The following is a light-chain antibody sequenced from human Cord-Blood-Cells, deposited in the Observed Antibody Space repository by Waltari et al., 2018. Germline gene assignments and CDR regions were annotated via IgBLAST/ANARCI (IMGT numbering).Light chain of an antibody. J-gene: IGLJ3*02. CDR3: CSYAGSSTWV. V-gene: IGLV2-23*01. Sequence: QSAVTQPASVSGSPGPSITISCTGTSSDVGGYNLVSWYQQHPGKAPKLMIYEGSKRPSGVSNRFSGSKSGNTASLTISGLQAEDEADYYCCSYAGSSTWVFGGGTKLTVL. CDR1: SSDVGGYNL. CDR2: EGS.